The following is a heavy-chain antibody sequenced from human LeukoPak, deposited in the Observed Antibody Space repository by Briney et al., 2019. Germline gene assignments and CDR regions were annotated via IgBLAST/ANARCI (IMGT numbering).Heavy chain of an antibody. V-gene: IGHV4-4*07. D-gene: IGHD6-13*01. Sequence: SETLSLTCTVSGDSISSYYWSWIRQPAGKGLEWTGRIYTSGSTNYNPSLKSRVTMSVDTSKNQFSLKLSSVTAADTAVYYCARLINKPIAATGTGPFDHWGQGTLVTVSS. J-gene: IGHJ4*02. CDR1: GDSISSYY. CDR3: ARLINKPIAATGTGPFDH. CDR2: IYTSGST.